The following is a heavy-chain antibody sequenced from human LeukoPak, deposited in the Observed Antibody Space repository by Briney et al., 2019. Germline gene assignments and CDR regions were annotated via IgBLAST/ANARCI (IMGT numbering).Heavy chain of an antibody. D-gene: IGHD1-7*01. J-gene: IGHJ6*03. V-gene: IGHV3-30*03. Sequence: GRSLRLSCAASGFTFSSYGMHWVRQAPGKGLEWVAVISYDGSNKYYADSVKGRFTISRDTSKNTLYLQMNSLRAEDTAVYYCARAHHWNYVGWDYYYYYMDVWGKGTTVTVSS. CDR3: ARAHHWNYVGWDYYYYYMDV. CDR2: ISYDGSNK. CDR1: GFTFSSYG.